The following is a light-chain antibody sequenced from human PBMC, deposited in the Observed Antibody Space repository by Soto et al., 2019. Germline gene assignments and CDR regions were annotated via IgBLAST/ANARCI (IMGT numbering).Light chain of an antibody. CDR2: DAS. CDR1: QSISRW. Sequence: DIPMTQSPSTLSASVGDRVTITCRASQSISRWLAWYQQKPGKAPKALIWDASSLQRGVPSRFSGSGSGTEFTLTISSLQPDDFATYYCQQYNDYSTWTFGQGTKVEIK. V-gene: IGKV1-5*01. J-gene: IGKJ1*01. CDR3: QQYNDYSTWT.